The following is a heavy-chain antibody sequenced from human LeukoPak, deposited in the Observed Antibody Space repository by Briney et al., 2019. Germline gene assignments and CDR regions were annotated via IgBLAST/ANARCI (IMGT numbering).Heavy chain of an antibody. D-gene: IGHD3-22*01. J-gene: IGHJ6*03. CDR1: GYTFTSYD. CDR2: MNPNSGNT. V-gene: IGHV1-8*01. CDR3: ARGLRGDSSGYYSDYYYMDV. Sequence: ASVKVSCTASGYTFTSYDINWVRLATGQGLEWMGWMNPNSGNTGYAQKFQGRVTMTRNTSISTAYMELSSLRSEDTAVYYCARGLRGDSSGYYSDYYYMDVWGKGTTVTVSS.